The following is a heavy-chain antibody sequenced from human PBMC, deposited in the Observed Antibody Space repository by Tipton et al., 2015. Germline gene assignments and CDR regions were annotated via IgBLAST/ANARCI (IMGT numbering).Heavy chain of an antibody. V-gene: IGHV4-4*07. CDR1: GGSISRYY. CDR2: TYTSGST. Sequence: TLSLTCTVSGGSISRYYWSWIRQSAGKGLEWIGRTYTSGSTKYNPSLKSRVTMSVDTSKNQFSLNLISVTAADTAVYYCARGAEGTFDIWGQGTMVTVSS. D-gene: IGHD6-13*01. J-gene: IGHJ3*02. CDR3: ARGAEGTFDI.